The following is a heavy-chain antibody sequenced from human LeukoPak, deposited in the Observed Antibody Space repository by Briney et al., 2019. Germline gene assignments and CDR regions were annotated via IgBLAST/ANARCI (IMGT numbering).Heavy chain of an antibody. CDR2: IIPILGTA. CDR1: GGTFSNYA. CDR3: ALGRSTIIVVAFFPY. Sequence: VASVKVSCKASGGTFSNYAISWVRQAPGQGLEWMGGIIPILGTASYAQKFQGRVTITTDESTSTAYMELSSLRSEDTAVYYCALGRSTIIVVAFFPYWGQGTLVTVSS. D-gene: IGHD3-22*01. J-gene: IGHJ4*02. V-gene: IGHV1-69*05.